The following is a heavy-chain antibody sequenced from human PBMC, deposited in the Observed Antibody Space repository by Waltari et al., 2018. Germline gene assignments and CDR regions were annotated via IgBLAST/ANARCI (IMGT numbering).Heavy chain of an antibody. J-gene: IGHJ4*02. CDR1: TFTSSG. CDR3: ARDVPQGSYLDY. D-gene: IGHD1-26*01. Sequence: TFTSSGISWVRQAPGQGLEWMGWISAYNGNTNYAQKLQGRVTMTTDTSTSTAYMELRSLRSDDTAVYYCARDVPQGSYLDYWGQGTLVTVSS. V-gene: IGHV1-18*01. CDR2: ISAYNGNT.